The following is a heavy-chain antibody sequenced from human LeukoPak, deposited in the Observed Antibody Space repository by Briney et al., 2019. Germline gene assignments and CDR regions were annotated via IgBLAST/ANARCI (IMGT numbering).Heavy chain of an antibody. V-gene: IGHV3-30*04. CDR1: GFTFSSYA. CDR2: ISYDGSNK. D-gene: IGHD3-22*01. Sequence: PGRSLRLSCAASGFTFSSYAMHWVRQAPGKGLEWVAVISYDGSNKYYADSVKGRFTISRDNSKNTLYLQMNSLTAEDTAVYYFARGQVYYYDSSGYYNDYWGQGTLVTAPS. CDR3: ARGQVYYYDSSGYYNDY. J-gene: IGHJ4*02.